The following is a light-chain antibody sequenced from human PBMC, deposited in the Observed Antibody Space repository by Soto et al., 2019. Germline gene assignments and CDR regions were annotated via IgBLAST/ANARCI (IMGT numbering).Light chain of an antibody. CDR3: LQDYDYPRT. J-gene: IGKJ1*01. CDR1: QGISNH. CDR2: AAS. V-gene: IGKV1-6*01. Sequence: QLTQSPSFLSASVGYRVTITCRASQGISNHLNWYQQKPGKAPNLLISAASRLQSGVPSRFSGRGSGTDFTLTISSLQPEDFATYYCLQDYDYPRTFGQGTKVDIK.